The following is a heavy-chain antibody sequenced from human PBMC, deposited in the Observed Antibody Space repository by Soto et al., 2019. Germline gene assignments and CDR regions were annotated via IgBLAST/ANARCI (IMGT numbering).Heavy chain of an antibody. D-gene: IGHD2-15*01. J-gene: IGHJ4*02. CDR1: GFAFNNYG. CDR2: ISKSDYT. CDR3: ARGPAGGLRGGVSY. Sequence: PVGSLRLSCTVSGFAFNNYGINWVRQAPGKGLEWVSSISKSDYTYYSDSVKGRFTISRDNAKNSVSLQMNTLRSDDTAVYYCARGPAGGLRGGVSYRGQGTLVTVSS. V-gene: IGHV3-21*04.